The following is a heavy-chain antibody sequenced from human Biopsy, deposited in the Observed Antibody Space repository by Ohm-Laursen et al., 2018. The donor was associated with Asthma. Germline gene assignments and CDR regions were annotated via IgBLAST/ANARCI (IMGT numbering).Heavy chain of an antibody. CDR1: YGSITSGGYY. J-gene: IGHJ4*02. Sequence: TLSLTCTVSYGSITSGGYYWTWIRQHPGKGLEWIGFIYYSGSIYYNPSLKSRVSISIDTSKNQFSLKLSSLTAADTAVYYCARAQDYYDSRGYYRSFDYWGQGTLVTVSS. V-gene: IGHV4-31*03. D-gene: IGHD3-22*01. CDR2: IYYSGSI. CDR3: ARAQDYYDSRGYYRSFDY.